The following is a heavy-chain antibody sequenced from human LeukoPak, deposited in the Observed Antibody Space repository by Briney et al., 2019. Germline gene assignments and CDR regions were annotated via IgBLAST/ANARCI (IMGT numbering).Heavy chain of an antibody. CDR2: INHSGST. CDR3: ARRSRGDYVWGSYRYSLYFDY. CDR1: GFTFSSYA. D-gene: IGHD3-16*02. Sequence: GSLRLSCAASGFTFSSYAMSWVRQPPGKGLEWIGEINHSGSTNYNPSLKSRVTISVDTSKNQFSLKLSSVTAADTAVYYCARRSRGDYVWGSYRYSLYFDYWGQGTLVTVSS. V-gene: IGHV4-34*01. J-gene: IGHJ4*02.